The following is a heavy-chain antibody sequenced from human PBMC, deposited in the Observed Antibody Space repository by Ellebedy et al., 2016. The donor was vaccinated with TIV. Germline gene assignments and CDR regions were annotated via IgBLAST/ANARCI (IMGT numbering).Heavy chain of an antibody. CDR1: GFTFSDST. D-gene: IGHD6-19*01. CDR2: ISFDGRSV. CDR3: VRGPYSSGHCEAFDV. J-gene: IGHJ3*01. Sequence: GGPLRLSXAASGFTFSDSTMHWVRQAPGKGLEWVAGISFDGRSVHYADSVKGRFTISRDNSKSTLYLQLNSLRDEEAAIYYCVRGPYSSGHCEAFDVWGRGTMVTISS. V-gene: IGHV3-30*04.